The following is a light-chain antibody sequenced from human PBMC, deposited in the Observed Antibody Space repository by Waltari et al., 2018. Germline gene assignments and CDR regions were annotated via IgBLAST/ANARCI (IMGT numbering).Light chain of an antibody. Sequence: SALTQPPSASGSPGQSVTISCTGIGSDYVSWYQQHPAKAPKLIIYEVNQRPPGVPGRFSGSKSGNTASLTVSGLQAEDEAEYYCCSHGTSEVFGGGTKLTVL. CDR1: GSDY. CDR3: CSHGTSEV. CDR2: EVN. J-gene: IGLJ3*02. V-gene: IGLV2-8*01.